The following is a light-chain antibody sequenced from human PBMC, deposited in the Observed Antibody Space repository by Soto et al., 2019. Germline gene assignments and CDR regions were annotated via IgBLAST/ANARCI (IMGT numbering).Light chain of an antibody. Sequence: QSVLTQPPSASGSPGQSVTISCTGTSSDVGGYNFVSWYQQHPGKAPKLVIYDVSRRPSGVPDRFPGSKSVNAASLTISGLQAEDEADYYCCSYTATTTYVFGTGTKVTVL. CDR2: DVS. J-gene: IGLJ1*01. CDR1: SSDVGGYNF. V-gene: IGLV2-8*01. CDR3: CSYTATTTYV.